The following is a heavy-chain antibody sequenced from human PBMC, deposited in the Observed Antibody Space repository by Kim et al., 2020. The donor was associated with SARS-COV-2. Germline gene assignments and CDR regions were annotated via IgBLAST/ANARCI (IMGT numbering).Heavy chain of an antibody. CDR1: GFTFSNDA. CDR2: ITGSGDAT. J-gene: IGHJ4*02. CDR3: AKRSGSYGYFDF. D-gene: IGHD1-26*01. V-gene: IGHV3-23*01. Sequence: GGSLRLSCAASGFTFSNDAMGWVRQAPGKGLEWVSGITGSGDATSYADSVKGRFTMSRVNYKNTLYLQMNSLRGEDTAVYYCAKRSGSYGYFDFWGQGTLVTVSS.